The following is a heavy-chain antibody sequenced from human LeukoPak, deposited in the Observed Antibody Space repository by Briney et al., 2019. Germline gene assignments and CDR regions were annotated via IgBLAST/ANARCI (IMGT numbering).Heavy chain of an antibody. CDR3: ASRRSGWPNDAFDI. V-gene: IGHV3-30*03. Sequence: GGSLRLSCAASAFTFSSYDMHWVRQAPGKGLEWVAVISYDGSNKYYADSVKGRFTISRDNAKNSAYLQMDSLRAEDTAVYYCASRRSGWPNDAFDIWGQGTMVTVTS. CDR2: ISYDGSNK. D-gene: IGHD6-19*01. J-gene: IGHJ3*02. CDR1: AFTFSSYD.